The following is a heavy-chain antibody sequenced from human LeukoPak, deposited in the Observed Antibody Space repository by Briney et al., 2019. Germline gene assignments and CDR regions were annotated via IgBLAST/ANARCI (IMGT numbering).Heavy chain of an antibody. D-gene: IGHD4-17*01. V-gene: IGHV1-2*02. Sequence: ASVKVSCKASGYTFTGYYMHWVRQAPGQGLEWMGWINPNSGGTNYAQKFQGRVTMTRNTSISTAYMELSSLRSEDTAVYYCARPYGDYYFDYWGQGTLVTVSS. CDR1: GYTFTGYY. CDR3: ARPYGDYYFDY. CDR2: INPNSGGT. J-gene: IGHJ4*02.